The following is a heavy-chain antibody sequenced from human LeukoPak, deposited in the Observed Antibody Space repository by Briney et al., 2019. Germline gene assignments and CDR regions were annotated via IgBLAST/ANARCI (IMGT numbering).Heavy chain of an antibody. V-gene: IGHV3-23*01. CDR1: GFTFTSYA. Sequence: RGSLRLSCAASGFTFTSYAMGWVRQAPGNGLEWVSSVSGSGYGTYYADSVKGRFTISRDNSKKTLDLHMDSLRAEDTAVYYCAKERPGGNYGDYAVDYWGQGTMVTVSS. CDR3: AKERPGGNYGDYAVDY. J-gene: IGHJ4*02. D-gene: IGHD4-17*01. CDR2: VSGSGYGT.